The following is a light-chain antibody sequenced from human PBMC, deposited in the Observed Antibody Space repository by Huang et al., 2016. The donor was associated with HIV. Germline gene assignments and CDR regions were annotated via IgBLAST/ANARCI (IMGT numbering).Light chain of an antibody. V-gene: IGKV1-39*01. CDR1: QSISSS. CDR3: QQSYSTPLT. CDR2: AAS. Sequence: DIQMTQSLFSLSASVGDRVTITCRASQSISSSVNWYQQKPGKAPKLLIYAASSLQSGVTSRFSGSGSGTDFTITISSLQPEDFATYYCQQSYSTPLTFGGGTKVEIK. J-gene: IGKJ4*01.